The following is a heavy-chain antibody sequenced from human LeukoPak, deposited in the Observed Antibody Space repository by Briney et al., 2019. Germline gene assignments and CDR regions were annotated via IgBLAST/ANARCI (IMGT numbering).Heavy chain of an antibody. V-gene: IGHV4-4*07. CDR1: GFTFNNYW. Sequence: GSLRLSCAASGFTFNNYWMSWIRQPAGKGLEWIGRIYTSGSTNYNPSLKSRVTMSVDTSKNQFSLKLSSVTAADTAVYYCARGTITMVRGVIPNYFDYWGQGTLVTVSS. D-gene: IGHD3-10*01. CDR3: ARGTITMVRGVIPNYFDY. CDR2: IYTSGST. J-gene: IGHJ4*02.